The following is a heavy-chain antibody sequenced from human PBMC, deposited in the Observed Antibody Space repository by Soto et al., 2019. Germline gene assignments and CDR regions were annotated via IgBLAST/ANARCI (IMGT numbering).Heavy chain of an antibody. V-gene: IGHV1-2*02. J-gene: IGHJ5*02. D-gene: IGHD4-4*01. CDR3: ARKHSLDYIRWGLDP. CDR1: GYTFTGYY. CDR2: INPKSDDT. Sequence: ASVKVSCKASGYTFTGYYMHWVRQAPGQGLEWMGWINPKSDDTNYAQKFQGRVTMTRDTSIDTAYLELTGLTSDDTATYYCARKHSLDYIRWGLDPWGQGTLVTV.